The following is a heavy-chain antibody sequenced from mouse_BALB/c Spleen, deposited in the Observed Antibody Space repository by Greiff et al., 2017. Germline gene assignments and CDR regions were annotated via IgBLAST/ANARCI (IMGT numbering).Heavy chain of an antibody. J-gene: IGHJ1*01. V-gene: IGHV10-1*02. CDR3: VRDDTGYFDV. CDR1: GFTFNTYA. Sequence: GGGLVQPKGSLKLSCAASGFTFNTYAMNWVRQAPGKGLEWVARIRSKSNNYATYYADSVKDRFTISRDDSQSMLYLQMNNLKTEDTAMYYCVRDDTGYFDVWGAGTTVTVSS. CDR2: IRSKSNNYAT.